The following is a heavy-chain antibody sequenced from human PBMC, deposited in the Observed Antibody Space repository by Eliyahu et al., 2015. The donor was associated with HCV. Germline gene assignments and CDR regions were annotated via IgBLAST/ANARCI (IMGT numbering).Heavy chain of an antibody. V-gene: IGHV3-30*18. Sequence: LSCAASGFTFSSYGMHWVRQAPGKGLEWVAVISYDGSNKYYADSVKGRFTISRDNSKNTLYLQMNSLRAEDTAVYYCAKDQVSYYDFWSGANFDYWGQGTLVTVSS. CDR2: ISYDGSNK. J-gene: IGHJ4*02. CDR1: GFTFSSYG. D-gene: IGHD3-3*01. CDR3: AKDQVSYYDFWSGANFDY.